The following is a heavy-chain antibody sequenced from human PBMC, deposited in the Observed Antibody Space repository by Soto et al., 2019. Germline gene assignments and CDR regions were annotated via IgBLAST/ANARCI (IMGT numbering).Heavy chain of an antibody. CDR2: TANKRSRYTK. Sequence: EVELVESGGGLVQAGGSLRVSCGVSGFTSSDHYMDWVRQAPGKGLEWVGRTANKRSRYTKEYAASGKGRFIITRDDSKNSVYLQTNRLQIENPAAYYCARAGFVHVLDVWCQGTTVTVSS. CDR3: ARAGFVHVLDV. D-gene: IGHD3-16*01. CDR1: GFTSSDHY. J-gene: IGHJ6*02. V-gene: IGHV3-72*01.